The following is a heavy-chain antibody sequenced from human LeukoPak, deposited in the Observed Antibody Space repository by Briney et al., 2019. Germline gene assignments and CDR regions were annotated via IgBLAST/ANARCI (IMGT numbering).Heavy chain of an antibody. CDR1: GYTFTSYA. V-gene: IGHV7-4-1*02. Sequence: ASVKVSCKASGYTFTSYAMNWVRQAPGQGLEWMGWINTNTGSPTYAQGFTGRFVFSLDTSVSTAYLQISSLKAEDTAVYYCARSAVAGPNDAFDIWGQGTMVTVSS. CDR3: ARSAVAGPNDAFDI. J-gene: IGHJ3*02. D-gene: IGHD6-19*01. CDR2: INTNTGSP.